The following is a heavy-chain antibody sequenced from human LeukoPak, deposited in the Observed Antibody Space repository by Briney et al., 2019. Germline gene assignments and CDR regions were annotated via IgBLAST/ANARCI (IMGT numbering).Heavy chain of an antibody. CDR2: ISGSGGST. CDR1: GFTFSSYA. J-gene: IGHJ6*02. Sequence: PGGSLRLSCAASGFTFSSYAMSWVRQAPGKGLEWVSAISGSGGSTYYADSVKGRFTISRDNSKNTLYLQMNSLRAEDTAVYYCAKDTVAGTLPRDYYYGMDVWGQGTTVTVSS. D-gene: IGHD6-19*01. V-gene: IGHV3-23*01. CDR3: AKDTVAGTLPRDYYYGMDV.